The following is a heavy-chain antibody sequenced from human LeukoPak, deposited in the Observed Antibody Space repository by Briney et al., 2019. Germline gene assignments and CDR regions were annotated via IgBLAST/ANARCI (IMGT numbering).Heavy chain of an antibody. CDR3: ARDPIQWLATFDY. CDR2: IGSSSSYI. Sequence: GGSPRLSCAASGFTFSSYSMNWVRQAPGKGLEWVSSIGSSSSYIYYADSVKGRFTISRDNAKNSLYLQMNSLRAEDTAVYYCARDPIQWLATFDYWGQGTLVTVSS. D-gene: IGHD6-19*01. V-gene: IGHV3-21*01. CDR1: GFTFSSYS. J-gene: IGHJ4*02.